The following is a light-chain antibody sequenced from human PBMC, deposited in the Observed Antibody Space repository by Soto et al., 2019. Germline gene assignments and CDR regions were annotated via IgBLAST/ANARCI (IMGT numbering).Light chain of an antibody. CDR1: QSLLHSNGYNC. Sequence: DIVMTQSPLSLPVTPGEPASISCRSSQSLLHSNGYNCLDWYLQKPGQSPQLLIYLGSNRASGVPDRFSGSGSGTDFTLKISRVEAEDVGVYYCMQALHTPRTFGQGTKVEIK. V-gene: IGKV2-28*01. J-gene: IGKJ1*01. CDR3: MQALHTPRT. CDR2: LGS.